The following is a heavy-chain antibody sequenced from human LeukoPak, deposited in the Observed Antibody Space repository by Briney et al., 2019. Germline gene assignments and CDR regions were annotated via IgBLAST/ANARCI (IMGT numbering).Heavy chain of an antibody. CDR3: AKSNGYGLIDI. V-gene: IGHV4-4*02. CDR2: IYHSGNT. D-gene: IGHD3-22*01. J-gene: IGHJ3*02. Sequence: SGTLSLTCAVSTDSISSSHWWSWVRQPPGKGLEWIGEIYHSGNTNYNPSLKSRVTMSVDKAKNQFSLKLTSVTATDTAAYYCAKSNGYGLIDIWGQGTMVTVSS. CDR1: TDSISSSHW.